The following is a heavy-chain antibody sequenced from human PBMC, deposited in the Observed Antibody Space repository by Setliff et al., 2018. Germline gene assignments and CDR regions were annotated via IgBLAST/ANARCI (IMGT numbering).Heavy chain of an antibody. Sequence: GGSLRLSCAASGFTFDNYAMSWVRQAPGKGLEWVSAISGSGGSTYYADSVKGRFSISRDNSKSTLYLQMNSLRVEDTALYYCAKDDGSGTYYRKDYYYMDVWGQGTLVTVSS. V-gene: IGHV3-23*01. CDR1: GFTFDNYA. J-gene: IGHJ6*03. CDR3: AKDDGSGTYYRKDYYYMDV. CDR2: ISGSGGST. D-gene: IGHD3-10*01.